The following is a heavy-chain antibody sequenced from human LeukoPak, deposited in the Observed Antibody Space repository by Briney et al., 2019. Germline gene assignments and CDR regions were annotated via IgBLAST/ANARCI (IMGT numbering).Heavy chain of an antibody. Sequence: KPSETLSLTCTVSGGSISSSSYYWGWIRQPPGKGLEWIGSIYYSGSTYYNPSLKSRVTISVDTSENQFSLKLSSVTAADTAVYYCAREARFFDWSDLDYWGQGALVTVSS. CDR2: IYYSGST. D-gene: IGHD3-9*01. CDR3: AREARFFDWSDLDY. V-gene: IGHV4-39*02. J-gene: IGHJ4*02. CDR1: GGSISSSSYY.